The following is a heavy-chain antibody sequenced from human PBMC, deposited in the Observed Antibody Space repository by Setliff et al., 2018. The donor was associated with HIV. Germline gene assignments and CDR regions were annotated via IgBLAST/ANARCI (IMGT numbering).Heavy chain of an antibody. CDR3: ARSGGDCSLIIDH. CDR2: ISGSGGNT. D-gene: IGHD2-21*01. CDR1: GFTFMNYA. V-gene: IGHV3-23*01. J-gene: IGHJ4*02. Sequence: GGSLRLSCAASGFTFMNYAMSWVRQAPGKGLAWVSTISGSGGNTYYADSVKGRFTISRDNSNNMLFLQMNSLRTEDTAVYYCARSGGDCSLIIDHWGQGTPVTVSS.